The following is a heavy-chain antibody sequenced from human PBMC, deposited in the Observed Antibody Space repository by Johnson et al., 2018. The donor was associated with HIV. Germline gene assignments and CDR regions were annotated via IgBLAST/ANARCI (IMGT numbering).Heavy chain of an antibody. J-gene: IGHJ3*02. CDR1: GFTFDDYG. D-gene: IGHD1-26*01. Sequence: MLLVESGGGVVRPGGSLRLSCAASGFTFDDYGMSWVRQAPGKGLEWVSGINWNGGSTGYADSVKGRFTISGDNAKNSLYLQMNSLRAEDTAVYYCVSREWELHAFDIWGQGTMVTVSS. V-gene: IGHV3-20*04. CDR3: VSREWELHAFDI. CDR2: INWNGGST.